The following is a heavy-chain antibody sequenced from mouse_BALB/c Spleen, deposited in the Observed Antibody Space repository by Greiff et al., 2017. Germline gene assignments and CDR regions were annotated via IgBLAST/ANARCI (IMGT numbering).Heavy chain of an antibody. CDR3: ARGYGNPYAMDY. J-gene: IGHJ4*01. Sequence: VQLQQSGAELVKPGASVKLSCTASGFNIKDTYMPWVKQRPEQGLEWIGRIDPANGNTKYDPKFQGKATITADTSSNTAYLQLSSLTSEDTAVYYCARGYGNPYAMDYWGQGTSVTVSA. CDR2: IDPANGNT. V-gene: IGHV14-3*02. D-gene: IGHD2-10*02. CDR1: GFNIKDTY.